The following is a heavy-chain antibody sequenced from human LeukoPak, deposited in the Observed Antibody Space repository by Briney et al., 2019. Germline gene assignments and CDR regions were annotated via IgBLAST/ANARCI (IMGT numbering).Heavy chain of an antibody. J-gene: IGHJ6*03. CDR2: INSVGSNT. Sequence: GGSLRLSCAASGFTLSSYWMHWVRRVPGTGLVWVSSINSVGSNTNYADSVKGRFTISRDNAKNTVYLQINSLRAEDTAVYYCARGRATTVSFYYYYYMDVWGKGTTVTVS. D-gene: IGHD4-11*01. CDR3: ARGRATTVSFYYYYYMDV. CDR1: GFTLSSYW. V-gene: IGHV3-74*01.